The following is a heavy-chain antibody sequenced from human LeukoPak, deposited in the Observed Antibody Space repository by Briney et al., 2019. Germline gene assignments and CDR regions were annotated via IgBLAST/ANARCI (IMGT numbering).Heavy chain of an antibody. CDR2: ISSSSSYI. Sequence: GGSLRLSCAASGFTFSSYSMNWVRQAPGKGVEWVSSISSSSSYIYYADSVKGRFTISRDNAKNPLYLQMNGLRAEGTAVYYGARVSSGWFWFDPWGQGTLVTVSS. CDR1: GFTFSSYS. D-gene: IGHD3-10*01. CDR3: ARVSSGWFWFDP. V-gene: IGHV3-21*01. J-gene: IGHJ5*02.